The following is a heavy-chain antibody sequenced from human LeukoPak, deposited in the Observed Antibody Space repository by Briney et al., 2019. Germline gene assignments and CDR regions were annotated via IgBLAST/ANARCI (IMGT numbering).Heavy chain of an antibody. D-gene: IGHD6-13*01. CDR1: GGTFSSYA. CDR3: ARDRIAAAGYYYYYMDV. J-gene: IGHJ6*03. V-gene: IGHV1-69*05. CDR2: IIPIFGTA. Sequence: SVKVSCKASGGTFSSYAISWVRQAPGQGLEWMGGIIPIFGTANYAQKFQGRVTITTDESTSTAYMELSSPRSEDTAVYYCARDRIAAAGYYYYYMDVWGKGTTVTVSS.